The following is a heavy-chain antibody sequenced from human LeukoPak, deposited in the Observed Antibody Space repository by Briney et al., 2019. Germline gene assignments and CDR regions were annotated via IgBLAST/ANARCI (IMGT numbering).Heavy chain of an antibody. Sequence: SETLSLTCAVYGGSFSGYYWSWIRQPPGKGLEWIGEINHSGSTNYNPSLKSRVTISVDTSKNQFSLELSSVTAADTAVYYCARVKNRIAAAGTGWFDPWGQGTLVTVS. J-gene: IGHJ5*02. CDR3: ARVKNRIAAAGTGWFDP. CDR2: INHSGST. D-gene: IGHD6-13*01. CDR1: GGSFSGYY. V-gene: IGHV4-34*01.